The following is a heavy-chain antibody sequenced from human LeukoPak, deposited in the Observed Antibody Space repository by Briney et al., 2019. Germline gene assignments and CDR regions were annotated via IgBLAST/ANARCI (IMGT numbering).Heavy chain of an antibody. J-gene: IGHJ2*01. CDR2: ISAYNGNT. CDR1: GYTFTSYG. CDR3: ARVNGILPYWYFDL. V-gene: IGHV1-18*01. D-gene: IGHD2-8*01. Sequence: ASVKVSCKASGYTFTSYGISWVRQAPGQGLEWMGWISAYNGNTNYAQKLQGRVTMTTDTSTSTAYMELRSLRSDDTAVYYCARVNGILPYWYFDLWGRGTLVTVSS.